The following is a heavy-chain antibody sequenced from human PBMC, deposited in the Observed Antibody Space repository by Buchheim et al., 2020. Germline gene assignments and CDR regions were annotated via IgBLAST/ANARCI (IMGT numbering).Heavy chain of an antibody. Sequence: QVQLQQWGAGLLKPSETLSLTCAVYGGSFSGYYWSWIRQPPGKGLEWIGEINHSGSTNYNPSLKSRVTISVDTSKNPFSLKLSSVTAADTAVYYCARKKCSGGSCYFDYWGQGTL. CDR3: ARKKCSGGSCYFDY. J-gene: IGHJ4*02. CDR1: GGSFSGYY. V-gene: IGHV4-34*01. CDR2: INHSGST. D-gene: IGHD2-15*01.